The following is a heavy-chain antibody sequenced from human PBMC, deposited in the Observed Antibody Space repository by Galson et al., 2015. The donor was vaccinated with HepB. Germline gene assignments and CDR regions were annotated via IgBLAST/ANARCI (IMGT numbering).Heavy chain of an antibody. V-gene: IGHV4-31*03. CDR2: IYYSGST. Sequence: TLSLTCTVSGGSISSGGYYWSWIRQHPGKGLEWIGYIYYSGSTYYNPSLKSRVTISVDTSKNQFSLKLSSVTAADTAVYYCASSLELYSSSWYSGFDYWGQGTLVTVSS. D-gene: IGHD6-13*01. CDR1: GGSISSGGYY. CDR3: ASSLELYSSSWYSGFDY. J-gene: IGHJ4*02.